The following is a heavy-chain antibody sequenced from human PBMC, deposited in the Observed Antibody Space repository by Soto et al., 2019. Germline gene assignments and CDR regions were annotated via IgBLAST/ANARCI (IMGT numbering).Heavy chain of an antibody. CDR1: GGSISSYY. D-gene: IGHD6-13*01. J-gene: IGHJ6*02. CDR3: ARDIGSAASSRWEVISMDV. CDR2: ISTSGIT. V-gene: IGHV4-4*07. Sequence: SETLSLTCTVSGGSISSYYCSWIRQPAWKGLEWIGRISTSGITNYNPSLKSRRTMSVDTSKNQFSLQLSSVTAADTAVYYCARDIGSAASSRWEVISMDVGGQGTKV.